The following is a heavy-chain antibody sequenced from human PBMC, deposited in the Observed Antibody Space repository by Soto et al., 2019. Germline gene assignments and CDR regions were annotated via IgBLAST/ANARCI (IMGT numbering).Heavy chain of an antibody. CDR3: ARADEGYYDSSGHGHDAFDI. V-gene: IGHV1-46*01. CDR2: INPSGGST. J-gene: IGHJ3*02. D-gene: IGHD3-22*01. CDR1: GYTFTSYY. Sequence: GASVKVSCKASGYTFTSYYMHWVRQAPGQGLEWMGIINPSGGSTSYAQKFQGRVTMTRDTSTSTVYMELSSLRSEDTAVYYCARADEGYYDSSGHGHDAFDIWGQGTMVTVSS.